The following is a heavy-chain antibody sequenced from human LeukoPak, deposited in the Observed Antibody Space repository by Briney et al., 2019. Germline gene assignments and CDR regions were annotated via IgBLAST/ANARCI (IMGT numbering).Heavy chain of an antibody. Sequence: GGSLRLSCAASGFTFSSYWMSWVRQAPGKGLEWVANISQDGSEKYYVDSVKGRFTISRDNAKNSLYLQMNSLRAEDTAVYYCAREGYDFWSGYSSQFDYWGQGTLVTVSS. CDR1: GFTFSSYW. D-gene: IGHD3-3*01. V-gene: IGHV3-7*01. CDR2: ISQDGSEK. CDR3: AREGYDFWSGYSSQFDY. J-gene: IGHJ4*02.